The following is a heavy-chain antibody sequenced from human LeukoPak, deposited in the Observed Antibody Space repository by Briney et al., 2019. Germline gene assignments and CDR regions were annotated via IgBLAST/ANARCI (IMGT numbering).Heavy chain of an antibody. J-gene: IGHJ4*02. CDR1: GFTFSSYE. Sequence: AGGSLRLSCAASGFTFSSYEMNWVRQAPGKGPECVSFISSSGNTIYYADSVKGRFTISRDNAKNSLYLQMNSLRAEDSAIYYCARDHGAYWGQGTLVTVSS. D-gene: IGHD3-10*01. V-gene: IGHV3-48*03. CDR2: ISSSGNTI. CDR3: ARDHGAY.